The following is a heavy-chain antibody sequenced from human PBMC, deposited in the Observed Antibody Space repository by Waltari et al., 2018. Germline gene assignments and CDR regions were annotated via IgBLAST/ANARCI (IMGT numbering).Heavy chain of an antibody. Sequence: QVQLVESGGGVVQPGGSLRPSCAASGFTFSSYDMPWVGQAPGKGLEWVAFIRYDGSNKYYADSVKGRFTISRDNSKNTLYLQMNSLRAEDTAVYYCAKDHYSGSPGYFQHWGQGTLVTVSS. CDR1: GFTFSSYD. J-gene: IGHJ1*01. CDR3: AKDHYSGSPGYFQH. D-gene: IGHD1-26*01. CDR2: IRYDGSNK. V-gene: IGHV3-30*02.